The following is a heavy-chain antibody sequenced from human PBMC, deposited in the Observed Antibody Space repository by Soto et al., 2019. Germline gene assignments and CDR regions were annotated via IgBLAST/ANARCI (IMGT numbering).Heavy chain of an antibody. V-gene: IGHV3-23*01. CDR1: GFTFSSYG. J-gene: IGHJ4*02. CDR3: AKDRRAGGNYGFYSDF. D-gene: IGHD1-7*01. CDR2: SSATGAGT. Sequence: GGSLRLSCAASGFTFSSYGMTWVRQAPGKGLEWVSFSSATGAGTYYADSVKGRFTISRDNSRNTLYLQMTSLRADDTAVYYCAKDRRAGGNYGFYSDFWGQGALVTVSS.